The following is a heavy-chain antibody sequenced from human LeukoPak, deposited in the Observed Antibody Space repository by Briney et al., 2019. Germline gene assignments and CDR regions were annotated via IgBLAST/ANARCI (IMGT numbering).Heavy chain of an antibody. D-gene: IGHD5-12*01. CDR2: ISSSSSTI. CDR3: AREDIVATIDY. J-gene: IGHJ4*02. V-gene: IGHV3-48*02. CDR1: GFTFSSYS. Sequence: GGSLRLSCAASGFTFSSYSMNWVRQAPGKGLEWVSYISSSSSTIYYADSVKGRFTISRDNAKNSLYPQMNSLRDEDTAVYYCAREDIVATIDYWGQGTLVTVSS.